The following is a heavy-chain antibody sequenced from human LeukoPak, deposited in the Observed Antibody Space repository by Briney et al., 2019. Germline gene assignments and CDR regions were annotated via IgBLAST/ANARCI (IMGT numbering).Heavy chain of an antibody. J-gene: IGHJ6*02. Sequence: PSETLSLTCTVSGGSISSYYWSWIRQPPGKGLEWIGYIYYSGSTNYNPSLKSRVTISVDTSKNQFSLKLSSVTAADTAVYYCARGRGVGATTYYYYGMDVWGQGTTVTVS. CDR1: GGSISSYY. CDR2: IYYSGST. D-gene: IGHD1-26*01. CDR3: ARGRGVGATTYYYYGMDV. V-gene: IGHV4-59*01.